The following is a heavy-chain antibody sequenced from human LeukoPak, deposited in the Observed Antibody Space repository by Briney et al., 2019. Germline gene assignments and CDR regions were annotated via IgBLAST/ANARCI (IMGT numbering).Heavy chain of an antibody. D-gene: IGHD3-16*01. CDR1: GYIFTDYG. CDR3: ARDSRGRFLLTGRFDP. Sequence: ASVKVSCKASGYIFTDYGISWVRQAPGQGLEWMGWISPDKGSTNYAQKLQGRVTMSTDTSTSTAYMELRSLRSDDTAVYFRARDSRGRFLLTGRFDPWGQGTLVTVSS. V-gene: IGHV1-18*04. CDR2: ISPDKGST. J-gene: IGHJ5*02.